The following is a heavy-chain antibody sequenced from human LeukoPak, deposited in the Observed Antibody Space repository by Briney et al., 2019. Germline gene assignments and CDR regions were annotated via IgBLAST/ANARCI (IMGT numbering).Heavy chain of an antibody. CDR3: AKAAARWGSTIPYYFDY. CDR2: INWNGGST. V-gene: IGHV3-20*04. D-gene: IGHD7-27*01. J-gene: IGHJ4*02. CDR1: GFTFDDYG. Sequence: PGGSLRLSCAASGFTFDDYGMSWVRQAPGKGLEWVSGINWNGGSTGYADSVKGRFTISRDNAKNSLYLQMNSLRAEDTAVYYCAKAAARWGSTIPYYFDYWGQGTLVTVSS.